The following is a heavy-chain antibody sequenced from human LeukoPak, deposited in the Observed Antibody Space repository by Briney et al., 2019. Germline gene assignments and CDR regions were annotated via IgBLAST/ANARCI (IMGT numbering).Heavy chain of an antibody. CDR2: IKQDGSEK. V-gene: IGHV3-7*01. J-gene: IGHJ6*03. D-gene: IGHD2-2*01. CDR3: AREKEGYCSRTSCYLDYYYYYMDV. Sequence: GGSLRLSCAASGFTFSRYWMTWVRQAPGKGLEWVANIKQDGSEKYYVDSVKGRFTISRDNAKNSLYLQMNSLRAEDTAVYYCAREKEGYCSRTSCYLDYYYYYMDVWDKGTTVTISS. CDR1: GFTFSRYW.